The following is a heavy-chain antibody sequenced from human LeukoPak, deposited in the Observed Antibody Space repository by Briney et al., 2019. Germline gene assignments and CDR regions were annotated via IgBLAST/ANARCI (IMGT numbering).Heavy chain of an antibody. D-gene: IGHD4-4*01. Sequence: GGSLRLSCAASGFTFSSYWMSWVRQAPGKGLEWVANIKQDGSEKYYADSVKGRFTISRDNSKNTLYLQMNSLRAEDTAVYYCARCLYSNYASYYYGMDVWGQGTTVTVSS. V-gene: IGHV3-7*01. CDR1: GFTFSSYW. J-gene: IGHJ6*02. CDR3: ARCLYSNYASYYYGMDV. CDR2: IKQDGSEK.